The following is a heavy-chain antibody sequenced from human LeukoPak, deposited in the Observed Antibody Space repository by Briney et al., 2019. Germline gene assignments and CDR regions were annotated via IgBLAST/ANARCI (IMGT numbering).Heavy chain of an antibody. V-gene: IGHV3-21*01. J-gene: IGHJ4*02. CDR1: GFTFSSYS. D-gene: IGHD3-22*01. Sequence: PGGSLRLSCAASGFTFSSYSMNWVRQAPGKGLEWVSSISSSSSYIYYADSVKGRFTLSRDNAKNSLYLQMNSLRAEDTAVYYCARDRPMYYYDSSGYWDYWGQGTLVTVSS. CDR2: ISSSSSYI. CDR3: ARDRPMYYYDSSGYWDY.